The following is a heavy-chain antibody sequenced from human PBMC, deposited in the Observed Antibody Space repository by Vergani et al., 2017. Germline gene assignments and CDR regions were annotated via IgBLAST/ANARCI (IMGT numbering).Heavy chain of an antibody. CDR1: GYTFTGYY. Sequence: QVQLVQSGAEVKKPGASVKVSCKASGYTFTGYYMHWVRQAPGQGVEWMRWINPNSGGTTYAQKFLGRVTMTRDTSISTAYMELSSLRSEDTAVYYCARESSWFDYWGQGTLVTVSS. D-gene: IGHD6-13*01. CDR2: INPNSGGT. J-gene: IGHJ4*02. CDR3: ARESSWFDY. V-gene: IGHV1-2*02.